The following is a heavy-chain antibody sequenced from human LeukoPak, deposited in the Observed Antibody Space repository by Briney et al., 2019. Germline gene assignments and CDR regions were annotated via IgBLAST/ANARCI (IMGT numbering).Heavy chain of an antibody. CDR2: VRYDGGAK. J-gene: IGHJ4*02. V-gene: IGHV3-30*02. Sequence: GGSLRLSCAASGFTFSNYGMHWVRQAPGKGLEWVAFVRYDGGAKFYADSVKGRFTISRDNSKNTVDLQMYSLKSEDTAVYYCAKAPSGYADCWGQGILVTVSS. D-gene: IGHD5-12*01. CDR1: GFTFSNYG. CDR3: AKAPSGYADC.